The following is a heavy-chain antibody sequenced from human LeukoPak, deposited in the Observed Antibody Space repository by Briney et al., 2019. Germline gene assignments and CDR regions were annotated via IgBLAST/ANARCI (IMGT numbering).Heavy chain of an antibody. V-gene: IGHV4-39*07. J-gene: IGHJ4*02. CDR2: IYYSGST. CDR1: GGSISSSNYY. D-gene: IGHD5-24*01. CDR3: ARNRDGYNPNFDY. Sequence: SETLSLTCTVSGGSISSSNYYWGWIRQPPGKGLEWIGNIYYSGSTYYNPSLKSRVTISVDTSKNQFSLKLSSVTAADTAVYYCARNRDGYNPNFDYWGQGTLVTVSS.